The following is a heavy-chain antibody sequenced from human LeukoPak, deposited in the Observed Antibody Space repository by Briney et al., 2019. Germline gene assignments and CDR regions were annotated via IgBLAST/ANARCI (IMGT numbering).Heavy chain of an antibody. Sequence: GASVKVSCKASGYTFTVYYMHWVRQAPGQGLEWMGWINSNSGGVHYAQNFQGRVTMTRDTSISTAYMDLTRLRYDDTAVYFCARYLAAPYDAFDIWGQGTMVTVSS. D-gene: IGHD2-15*01. CDR1: GYTFTVYY. V-gene: IGHV1-2*02. J-gene: IGHJ3*02. CDR3: ARYLAAPYDAFDI. CDR2: INSNSGGV.